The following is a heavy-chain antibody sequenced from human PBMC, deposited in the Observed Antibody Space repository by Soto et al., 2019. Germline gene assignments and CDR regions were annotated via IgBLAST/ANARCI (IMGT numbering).Heavy chain of an antibody. J-gene: IGHJ4*02. D-gene: IGHD4-17*01. V-gene: IGHV4-30-4*01. Sequence: QVQLQESGPGLVKPSQTLSLTCTVSGGSISSGDYYWSWIRQPPGKGLEWIGYIYYSGSTYYNPSLKRRVTISVDTPKNPFSLKLSSVTAADTAVYSCARAPSYGGKVDYWGQGTLVTVSS. CDR2: IYYSGST. CDR1: GGSISSGDYY. CDR3: ARAPSYGGKVDY.